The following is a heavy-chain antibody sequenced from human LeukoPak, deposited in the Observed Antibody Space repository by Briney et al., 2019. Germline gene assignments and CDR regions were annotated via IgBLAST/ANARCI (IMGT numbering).Heavy chain of an antibody. D-gene: IGHD5-18*01. CDR3: ARGATSEDTAIVTGY. CDR1: GFTFSSYA. CDR2: ITGSGATT. J-gene: IGHJ4*02. V-gene: IGHV3-23*01. Sequence: GRSLRLSCAASGFTFSSYAMSWVRQAPGRGLEWVSSITGSGATTYYADSVKGRFTVSRDNSKNTLYLQMNSLRAEDTAVYHCARGATSEDTAIVTGYWGQGTLVTVSS.